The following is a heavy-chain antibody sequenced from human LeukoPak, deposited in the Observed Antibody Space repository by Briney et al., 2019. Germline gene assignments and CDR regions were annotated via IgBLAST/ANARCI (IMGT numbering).Heavy chain of an antibody. D-gene: IGHD1-1*01. CDR1: GFTFSSYT. CDR3: ARDQDELEPDF. V-gene: IGHV3-21*01. Sequence: GGSLRLSCATSGFTFSSYTMNWVCQAPGKGLEWVSSITSSGYIYYADSVKGRFTISRDNAKSSLYLQMISLRAEDTAVYYCARDQDELEPDFWGQGTLVTVSS. J-gene: IGHJ4*02. CDR2: ITSSGYI.